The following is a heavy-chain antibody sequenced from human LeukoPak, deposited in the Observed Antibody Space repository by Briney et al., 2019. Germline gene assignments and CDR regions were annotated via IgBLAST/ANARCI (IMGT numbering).Heavy chain of an antibody. Sequence: SETLSLTCTVSGGSISSSSYYWGWIRQPPGKGLEWIGSIYYSGSTYYNPSLKSRVTISIDTSKKHFSLKLTSVTAADTAVYYCARGAPPQNWGQGTLVTVSS. J-gene: IGHJ4*02. CDR3: ARGAPPQN. CDR2: IYYSGST. CDR1: GGSISSSSYY. V-gene: IGHV4-39*07.